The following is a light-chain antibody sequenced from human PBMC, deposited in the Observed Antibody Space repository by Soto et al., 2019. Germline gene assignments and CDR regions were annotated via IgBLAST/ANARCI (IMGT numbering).Light chain of an antibody. CDR3: SSYTSSILV. CDR1: NSDVGGYNY. J-gene: IGLJ3*02. V-gene: IGLV2-14*01. Sequence: QSVLTQPASVSGSPGQSITISCTGTNSDVGGYNYVSWYQQYPGKAPKLMIYEVSNRPSGVSNRFSGSKSGNTASLTISGLQDEDEADYYCSSYTSSILVFGGGTKVTVL. CDR2: EVS.